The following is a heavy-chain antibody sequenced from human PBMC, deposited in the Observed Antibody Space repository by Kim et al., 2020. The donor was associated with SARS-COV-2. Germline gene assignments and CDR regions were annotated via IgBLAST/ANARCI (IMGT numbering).Heavy chain of an antibody. V-gene: IGHV3-48*03. Sequence: GGSLRLSCAASGFTFSSYEMNWVRQAPGKGLEWVSYISSSGSTIYYADSVKGRFTISRDNAKNSLYLQMNSLRAEDTAVYYCAKNYYYDSSGYYWDYWGQGTLVTVSS. D-gene: IGHD3-22*01. CDR3: AKNYYYDSSGYYWDY. CDR2: ISSSGSTI. J-gene: IGHJ4*02. CDR1: GFTFSSYE.